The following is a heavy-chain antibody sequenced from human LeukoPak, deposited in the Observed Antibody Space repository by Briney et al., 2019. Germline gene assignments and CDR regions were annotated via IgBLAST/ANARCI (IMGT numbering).Heavy chain of an antibody. CDR3: ARAGGYCSSTSCYNWVDP. CDR2: INPEGSRT. J-gene: IGHJ5*02. D-gene: IGHD2-2*01. CDR1: GFTFRSNW. Sequence: GGSLRLSCAASGFTFRSNWMHWVRQAPGKGLVWVARINPEGSRTSYADSVKGRFTTSRDNAKNTLYLQMNSLRAEDTAVYYCARAGGYCSSTSCYNWVDPWGQGTLVTISS. V-gene: IGHV3-74*01.